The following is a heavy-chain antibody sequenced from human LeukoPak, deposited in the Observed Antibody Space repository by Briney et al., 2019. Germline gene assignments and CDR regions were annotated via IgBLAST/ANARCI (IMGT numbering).Heavy chain of an antibody. J-gene: IGHJ2*01. D-gene: IGHD6-19*01. CDR3: ARGERGIAVAGSYWYFDL. CDR2: IYTSGST. V-gene: IGHV4-4*07. Sequence: SETLSLTCTVSGGSISSYYWSWIRQPAGKGLEWIGRIYTSGSTNYNPSLKRRVTMSVDTSKNQFSLKLSSVTAADTAVYYCARGERGIAVAGSYWYFDLWGRGTLVTVSS. CDR1: GGSISSYY.